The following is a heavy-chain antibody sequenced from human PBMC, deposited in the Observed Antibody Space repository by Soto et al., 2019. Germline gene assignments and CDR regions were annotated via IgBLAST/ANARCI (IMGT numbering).Heavy chain of an antibody. CDR3: ARDFSSGWNDAFDI. J-gene: IGHJ3*02. D-gene: IGHD6-19*01. V-gene: IGHV1-18*04. Sequence: ASVKVSCKASGYTFTGYYMHWVRQAPGQGLEWMGWISAYNGNTNYAQKLQGRVTMTTDTSTSTAYMELRSLRSDDTAVYYCARDFSSGWNDAFDIWGQGTMVTVSS. CDR1: GYTFTGYY. CDR2: ISAYNGNT.